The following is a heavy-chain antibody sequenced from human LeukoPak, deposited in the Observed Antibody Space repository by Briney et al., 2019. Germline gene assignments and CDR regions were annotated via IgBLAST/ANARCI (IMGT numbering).Heavy chain of an antibody. CDR2: ISSSSSTI. J-gene: IGHJ4*02. Sequence: GGSLRLSCAASGFTFSSYSMNWVRQAPGKGLEWVSYISSSSSTIYYADSVKGRFTISRDNAKNSLYLQMNSLRAEDTAVYYCARDLGYSSSWADYWGQGTLVTVSS. CDR1: GFTFSSYS. D-gene: IGHD6-13*01. V-gene: IGHV3-48*01. CDR3: ARDLGYSSSWADY.